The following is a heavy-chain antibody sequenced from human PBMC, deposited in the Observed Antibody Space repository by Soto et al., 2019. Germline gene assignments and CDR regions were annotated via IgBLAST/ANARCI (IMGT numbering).Heavy chain of an antibody. J-gene: IGHJ6*03. CDR1: GFTFTSSA. Sequence: QMQLVQSGPEVKKPGTSVKVSCKASGFTFTSSAMQWLRQARGQRLEWIGWIVVGSGNTNYAQKFHERVTITRDMSTSTAYMELSSLRSEDTAVYYCAAPRPNRYYYYYMDVWCKGTTVTVSS. CDR3: AAPRPNRYYYYYMDV. V-gene: IGHV1-58*02. CDR2: IVVGSGNT.